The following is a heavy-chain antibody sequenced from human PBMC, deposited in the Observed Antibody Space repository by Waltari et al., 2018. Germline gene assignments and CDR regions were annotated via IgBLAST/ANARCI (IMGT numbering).Heavy chain of an antibody. D-gene: IGHD4-17*01. CDR1: GFTFSSYG. CDR3: ARDMFGDYAGVDY. V-gene: IGHV3-33*01. Sequence: QVQLVESGGGVVQPGRSLRLSCAASGFTFSSYGMPWVRQAPGKGLEWVAVIWYDGSNKYYADSVKGRFTISRDNSKNTLYLQMNSLRAEDTAVYYCARDMFGDYAGVDYWGQGTLVTVSS. CDR2: IWYDGSNK. J-gene: IGHJ4*02.